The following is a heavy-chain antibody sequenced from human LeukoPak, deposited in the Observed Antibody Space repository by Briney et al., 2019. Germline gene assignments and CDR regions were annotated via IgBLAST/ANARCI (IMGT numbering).Heavy chain of an antibody. Sequence: PGRSLRLSCAASGFXFSSYGMHWVRQAPGKGLEWVAVISYDGSNKYYADSVKGRFTISRDNSKNTLYLQMNSLRAEDTAVYYCAKAFRGGVGMDVWGQGTTVTVSS. D-gene: IGHD3-16*01. CDR2: ISYDGSNK. J-gene: IGHJ6*02. CDR3: AKAFRGGVGMDV. CDR1: GFXFSSYG. V-gene: IGHV3-30*18.